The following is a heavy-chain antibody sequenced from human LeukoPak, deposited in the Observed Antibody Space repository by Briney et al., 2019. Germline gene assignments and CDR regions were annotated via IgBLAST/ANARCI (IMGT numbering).Heavy chain of an antibody. V-gene: IGHV3-23*01. CDR2: ISGSGGST. D-gene: IGHD3-10*01. CDR1: GFTFNTYA. CDR3: ANTYYGSGSYYNGPWDGRVDY. Sequence: PGGSLRLSCAASGFTFNTYARSWVRQAPGKGLEWVSAISGSGGSTYYADSVKGRFTISRDNSKNTLYLQMNSLRAEDTAVYYCANTYYGSGSYYNGPWDGRVDYWGQGTLVTVSS. J-gene: IGHJ4*02.